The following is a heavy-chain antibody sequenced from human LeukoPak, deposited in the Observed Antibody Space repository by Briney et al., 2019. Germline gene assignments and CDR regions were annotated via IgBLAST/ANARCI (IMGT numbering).Heavy chain of an antibody. D-gene: IGHD7-27*01. V-gene: IGHV3-15*07. CDR1: GFTFSDAW. CDR2: IKRKTDGGAT. Sequence: GGSLRLSCAASGFTFSDAWMNWVRQAPGKGLEWVGRIKRKTDGGATDYAAPVKGRFTISRDDSKNTLYLQMNSLKTEDTAVYYCTTGNWGPYWGQGTLVTVSS. J-gene: IGHJ4*02. CDR3: TTGNWGPY.